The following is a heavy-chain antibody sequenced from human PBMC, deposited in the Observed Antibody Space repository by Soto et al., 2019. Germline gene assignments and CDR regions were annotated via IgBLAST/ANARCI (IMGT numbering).Heavy chain of an antibody. CDR3: ARDRWTAAPFQFDY. Sequence: PSETLSLTCAVSGYSISSGYYWGWIRQPPGKGLEWIGSIYHSGSTYYNPSLKSRVTISVDTSKNQFSLKLSSVTAADTAVYYWARDRWTAAPFQFDYWGQGTLVTVSS. D-gene: IGHD6-13*01. CDR1: GYSISSGYY. V-gene: IGHV4-38-2*02. J-gene: IGHJ4*02. CDR2: IYHSGST.